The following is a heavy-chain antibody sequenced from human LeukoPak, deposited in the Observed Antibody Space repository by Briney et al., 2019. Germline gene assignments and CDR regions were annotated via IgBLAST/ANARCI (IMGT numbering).Heavy chain of an antibody. J-gene: IGHJ5*02. Sequence: PSETLSLTCTVSGGSISSYYWSWIRQPPGKGLEWIGYIYYNGSTNYNPSLKSRVTISVDTSKNQFSLKLSSVTAADTAVYYCARTSSRTFDPWGQGTLVTVSS. V-gene: IGHV4-59*01. D-gene: IGHD6-13*01. CDR1: GGSISSYY. CDR3: ARTSSRTFDP. CDR2: IYYNGST.